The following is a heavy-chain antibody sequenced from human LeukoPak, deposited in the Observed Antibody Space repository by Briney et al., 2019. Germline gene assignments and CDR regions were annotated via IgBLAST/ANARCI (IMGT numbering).Heavy chain of an antibody. Sequence: LETLSLTFAISGDSVSSNSAAWNWIRQSPSRGLEWLGRTYYRSKWYNDYAVSVKSRITINPDTSKNQFSLQLNSVTPEDTAVYYCARDFPRQWLDEGCFDYWGQGTLVTVSS. V-gene: IGHV6-1*01. J-gene: IGHJ4*02. D-gene: IGHD6-19*01. CDR2: TYYRSKWYN. CDR1: GDSVSSNSAA. CDR3: ARDFPRQWLDEGCFDY.